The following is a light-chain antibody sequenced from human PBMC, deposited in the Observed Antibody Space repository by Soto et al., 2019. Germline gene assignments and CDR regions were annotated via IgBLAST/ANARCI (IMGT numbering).Light chain of an antibody. CDR1: QSVSSY. CDR3: QQRSNWPRAT. CDR2: DAS. V-gene: IGKV3-11*01. J-gene: IGKJ4*01. Sequence: EIVLTQSPATLSLSPGERATLSCRASQSVSSYLAWYQQKPGQAPRLLIYDASNRATGIPARFSGSGSGTDFTPTISSLEPEDFAVYYCQQRSNWPRATFGGGTKVEIK.